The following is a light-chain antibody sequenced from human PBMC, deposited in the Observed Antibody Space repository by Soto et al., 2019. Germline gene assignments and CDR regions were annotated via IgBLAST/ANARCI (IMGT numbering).Light chain of an antibody. J-gene: IGKJ1*01. V-gene: IGKV3-20*01. Sequence: EIVLTQSPGTLSLSPGERATLSCRASQSFISSQLAWYQQKPGQAPRLVVYEASTRATGIPDRVSGSGSGTDFTLTISRLEPDDFAGYHCQVYGNLPPCTLGQGTRVEIK. CDR2: EAS. CDR1: QSFISSQ. CDR3: QVYGNLPPCT.